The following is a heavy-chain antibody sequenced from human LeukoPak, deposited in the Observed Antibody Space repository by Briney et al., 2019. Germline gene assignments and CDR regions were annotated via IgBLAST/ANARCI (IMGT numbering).Heavy chain of an antibody. D-gene: IGHD3-22*01. CDR1: GFTFSCFG. Sequence: GGSLRLSCAASGFTFSCFGMHWVRPAPGKGLEWVAAISYDGSNKYYEDSVKGRFTISRDNSKNTLYLRMNSVRAEDTAVYYCAKASGDSSGYRFDYWGQGTLVTVSS. CDR2: ISYDGSNK. V-gene: IGHV3-30*18. CDR3: AKASGDSSGYRFDY. J-gene: IGHJ4*02.